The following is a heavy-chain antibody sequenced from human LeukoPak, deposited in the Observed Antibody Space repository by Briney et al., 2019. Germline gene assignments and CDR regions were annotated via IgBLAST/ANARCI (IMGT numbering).Heavy chain of an antibody. V-gene: IGHV3-74*01. CDR1: GFTFSSYW. CDR2: INSDGGST. Sequence: GGSLRLSCAASGFTFSSYWMHWVRQAPGKGLEWVSRINSDGGSTTYADSVKGRFTISRDNAKNTMYLQMSSLRADDSAVYYCGRGGLTGQMAAFDYWGQGALVTVST. CDR3: GRGGLTGQMAAFDY. D-gene: IGHD3-9*01. J-gene: IGHJ4*02.